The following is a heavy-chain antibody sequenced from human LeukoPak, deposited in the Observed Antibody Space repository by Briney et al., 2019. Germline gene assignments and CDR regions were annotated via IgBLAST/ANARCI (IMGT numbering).Heavy chain of an antibody. V-gene: IGHV3-23*01. CDR2: IGGSGGDI. D-gene: IGHD7-27*01. CDR1: GFTFSSYA. CDR3: AIDPNWGIHY. J-gene: IGHJ4*02. Sequence: GGSLRLSCAASGFTFSSYAMYWVRQPPGKGLEWVSIIGGSGGDIHYADSVKGRFTISRDNSKNTLYLQMNSLRVEDTAIYYCAIDPNWGIHYWGQGVLVTVSS.